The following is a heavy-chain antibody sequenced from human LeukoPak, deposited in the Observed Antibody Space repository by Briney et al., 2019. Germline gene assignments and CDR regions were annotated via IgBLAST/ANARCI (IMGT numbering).Heavy chain of an antibody. CDR1: GCTFSSYA. CDR2: ISGSGGST. Sequence: GGSLRLSCAVSGCTFSSYAMSWVRQAPGKGLEWVSAISGSGGSTYYADSVKGRFTISRDNSKNTLYLQMNSLRAEDTAVYYCAKDFGTRDYGDGHWGQGTLVTVSS. D-gene: IGHD4-17*01. V-gene: IGHV3-23*01. CDR3: AKDFGTRDYGDGH. J-gene: IGHJ4*02.